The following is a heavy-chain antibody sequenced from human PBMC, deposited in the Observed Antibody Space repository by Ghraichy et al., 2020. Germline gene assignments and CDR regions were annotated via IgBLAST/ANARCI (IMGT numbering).Heavy chain of an antibody. CDR3: ASAGGYCSGGSCYHY. Sequence: SETLSLTCTVSGGSISSSSYYWGWIRQPPGKGLEWIGSIYYSGSTYYNPSLKSRVTISVDTSKNQFSLKLSSVTAADTAVYYCASAGGYCSGGSCYHYWGQGTLVTVSS. D-gene: IGHD2-15*01. V-gene: IGHV4-39*01. CDR1: GGSISSSSYY. CDR2: IYYSGST. J-gene: IGHJ4*02.